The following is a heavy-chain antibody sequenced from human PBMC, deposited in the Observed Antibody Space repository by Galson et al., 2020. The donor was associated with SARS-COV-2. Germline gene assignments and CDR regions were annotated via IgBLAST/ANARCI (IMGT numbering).Heavy chain of an antibody. V-gene: IGHV4-61*01. J-gene: IGHJ4*02. CDR1: GGSVSSGSYY. D-gene: IGHD5-12*01. CDR2: IYYSGST. CDR3: ARTASGYELYYFDY. Sequence: SETLSLTCTVSGGSVSSGSYYWSWIRQPPGKGLEWIGYIYYSGSTNYNPSLKSRVTISVDTSKNQFSLKLSSVTAADTAVYYCARTASGYELYYFDYWGQGTLVTVSS.